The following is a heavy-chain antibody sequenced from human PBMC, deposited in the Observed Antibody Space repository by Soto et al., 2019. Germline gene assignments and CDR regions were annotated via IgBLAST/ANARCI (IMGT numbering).Heavy chain of an antibody. D-gene: IGHD4-17*01. J-gene: IGHJ4*02. Sequence: GGSLRLSCAASGLTFSSYAMSWVRQAPGKGLEWVSSISASTGSTYYEDSVKGRFTISRDNSKDTLYLQMNSLRAEDTALYYCAKNSENYGDSKYDYWGQGTLVTVSS. CDR2: ISASTGST. V-gene: IGHV3-23*01. CDR1: GLTFSSYA. CDR3: AKNSENYGDSKYDY.